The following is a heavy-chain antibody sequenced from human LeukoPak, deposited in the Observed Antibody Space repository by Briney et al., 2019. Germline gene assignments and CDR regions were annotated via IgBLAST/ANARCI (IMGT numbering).Heavy chain of an antibody. CDR3: AREGRENIAIGVD. Sequence: SETLSLTCTVSGYSISSGYYWGWVRQTPGKGLEWIASISHSGSPYYKPSLKSRVTISQDLSKNLFSLTLNSVTAADAAVYYCAREGRENIAIGVDWGQGALVTVSS. D-gene: IGHD3-16*02. CDR2: ISHSGSP. J-gene: IGHJ4*02. V-gene: IGHV4-38-2*02. CDR1: GYSISSGYY.